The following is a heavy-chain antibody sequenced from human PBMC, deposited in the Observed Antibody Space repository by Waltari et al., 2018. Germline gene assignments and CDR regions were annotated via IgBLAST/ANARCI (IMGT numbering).Heavy chain of an antibody. V-gene: IGHV4-59*01. D-gene: IGHD2-15*01. CDR1: GGSISSYY. Sequence: QVQLQESGPGLVKPSETLSLTCTVSGGSISSYYWSWIRQPPGKGLEWIGYIYYSGSTNDNPSLKSRVTISVDTSKNQFSLKLSSVTAADTAVYYCARVLRGGYCSGGSCFYFDYWGQGTLVTVSS. CDR3: ARVLRGGYCSGGSCFYFDY. J-gene: IGHJ4*02. CDR2: IYYSGST.